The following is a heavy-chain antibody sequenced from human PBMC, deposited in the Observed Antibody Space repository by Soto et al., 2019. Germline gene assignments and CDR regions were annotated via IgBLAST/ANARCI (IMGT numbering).Heavy chain of an antibody. J-gene: IGHJ4*02. CDR3: VRDGAIPGSPDN. Sequence: QVQLVQSGAGVRQPASSVKLSCTTSGATFSSYAINWVRQAPGQGLEWMGGIVPTVDTSTYAQKFKGRVTITADKFTNTVYMERSSLRSDDTAVYYCVRDGAIPGSPDNWGQGTLVTVSS. V-gene: IGHV1-69*14. CDR2: IVPTVDTS. D-gene: IGHD1-26*01. CDR1: GATFSSYA.